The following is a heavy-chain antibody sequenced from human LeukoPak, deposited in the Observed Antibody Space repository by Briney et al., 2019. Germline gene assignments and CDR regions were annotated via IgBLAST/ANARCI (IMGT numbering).Heavy chain of an antibody. Sequence: ETLSLTCTVSGGSISSYYWSWIRQPPGKGLEWIGYIYSSGSTNYNPSLKSRVTISVDTSKNQFSLKVTSVTAADTAVYFCARSTFSYGYGNWFDPWGQGTLVTVSS. CDR1: GGSISSYY. CDR3: ARSTFSYGYGNWFDP. V-gene: IGHV4-59*01. CDR2: IYSSGST. J-gene: IGHJ5*02. D-gene: IGHD5-18*01.